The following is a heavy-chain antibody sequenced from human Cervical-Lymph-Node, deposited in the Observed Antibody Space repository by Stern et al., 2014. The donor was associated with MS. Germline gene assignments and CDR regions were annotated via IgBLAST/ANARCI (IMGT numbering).Heavy chain of an antibody. J-gene: IGHJ6*02. CDR2: IIPIFGPG. D-gene: IGHD3-16*01. V-gene: IGHV1-69*06. CDR3: ATERGRRIPFGGVTDRALDV. Sequence: QVQLVQSGAEVRKPGSSVKVSCKPSGGSFGNYAFSWVRQAPGQGLEWIGGIIPIFGPGNYAQRFQGRVTITADRSTGTAYMELSSLRPDDTAVYFCATERGRRIPFGGVTDRALDVWGQGTTVIVSS. CDR1: GGSFGNYA.